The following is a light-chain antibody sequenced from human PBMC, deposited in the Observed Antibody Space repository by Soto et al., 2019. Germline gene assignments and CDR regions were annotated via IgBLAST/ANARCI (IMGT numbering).Light chain of an antibody. CDR1: QGIITY. V-gene: IGKV1-39*01. CDR2: AAS. Sequence: DIQRTQSPSSLSASVGDRATITCRASQGIITYLNWYQQKPGKAPKLLIYAASSLQSGVPSRFSGSGSGTDFTLTISSLQPEDFATYYCQQSYSTPITFGQGTRVEIK. CDR3: QQSYSTPIT. J-gene: IGKJ5*01.